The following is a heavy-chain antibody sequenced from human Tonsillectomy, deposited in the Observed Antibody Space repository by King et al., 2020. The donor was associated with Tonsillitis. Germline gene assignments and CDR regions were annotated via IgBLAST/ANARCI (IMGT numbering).Heavy chain of an antibody. CDR3: ARLPGVYLDSGSFYGHFAH. V-gene: IGHV4-59*08. Sequence: VQLVESGPILVKPSETLSLTCSVSGDSISNYYWSWIRQPPGKGLEWIGYIYYSGQTDYNPSLKSRVTIPRDTSKNQFSLRLSSVTAADTAMYYCARLPGVYLDSGSFYGHFAHWGQGPLVTVSP. CDR2: IYYSGQT. D-gene: IGHD3-10*01. J-gene: IGHJ4*02. CDR1: GDSISNYY.